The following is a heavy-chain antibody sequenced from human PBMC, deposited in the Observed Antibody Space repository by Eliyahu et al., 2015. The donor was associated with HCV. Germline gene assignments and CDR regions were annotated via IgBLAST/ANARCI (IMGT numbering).Heavy chain of an antibody. CDR2: IIPIFGTA. V-gene: IGHV1-69*01. D-gene: IGHD2-2*01. J-gene: IGHJ4*02. Sequence: QVQLVQSGAEVKKPGSSVKVSCKASGXTFSSYAISWVRQAPGQGLEWMGGIIPIFGTANYAQKFQGRVTITADESTSTAYMELSSLRSEDTAVYYCARSTYCSSTSCLTTPVDYWGQGTLVTVSS. CDR1: GXTFSSYA. CDR3: ARSTYCSSTSCLTTPVDY.